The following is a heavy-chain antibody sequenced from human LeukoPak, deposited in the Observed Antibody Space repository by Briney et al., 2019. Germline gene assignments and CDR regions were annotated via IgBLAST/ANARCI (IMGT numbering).Heavy chain of an antibody. J-gene: IGHJ3*02. CDR2: ISYDGSNK. CDR1: GFTFSSYG. CDR3: AGFGESSLAFDI. Sequence: GGSLRLSCAASGFTFSSYGMHWVRQAPGKGLEWVAVISYDGSNKYYADSVKGRFTVSRDNSKNTLYLRMNSLRAEDRAVYYCAGFGESSLAFDIWGQGTMVTVSS. V-gene: IGHV3-30*03. D-gene: IGHD3-10*01.